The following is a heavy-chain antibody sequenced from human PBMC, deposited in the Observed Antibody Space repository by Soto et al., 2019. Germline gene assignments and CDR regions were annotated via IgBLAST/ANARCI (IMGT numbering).Heavy chain of an antibody. CDR1: GFTFSSYA. CDR2: ISGSGGST. V-gene: IGHV3-23*01. CDR3: AKDLTSETNHCSGGSCYSPGWFDP. J-gene: IGHJ5*02. D-gene: IGHD2-15*01. Sequence: GGSLRLSCAASGFTFSSYAMSWVRQAPGKGLEWVSAISGSGGSTYYADSVKGRFTISRDNSKNTLYLQMNSLRAEDTAVYYCAKDLTSETNHCSGGSCYSPGWFDPWGQGTLVTVSS.